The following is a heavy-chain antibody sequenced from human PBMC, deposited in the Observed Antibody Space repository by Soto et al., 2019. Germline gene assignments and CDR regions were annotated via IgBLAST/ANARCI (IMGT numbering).Heavy chain of an antibody. V-gene: IGHV4-31*03. CDR3: ARGSSIAGLYYGMDV. CDR2: NYYSGIT. J-gene: IGHJ6*02. CDR1: GGSISSGGYY. D-gene: IGHD6-6*01. Sequence: PSETLSLTCTVSGGSISSGGYYWTWIRQHPGKGLEWIGYNYYSGITYYNPSLKSRVTISLDTSKNQLSLKLSSVTAAGTAVYYCARGSSIAGLYYGMDVWGQGTTVTVS.